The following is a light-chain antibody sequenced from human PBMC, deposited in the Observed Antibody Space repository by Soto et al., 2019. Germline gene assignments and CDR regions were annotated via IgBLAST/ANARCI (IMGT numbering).Light chain of an antibody. CDR1: QGIRND. J-gene: IGKJ5*01. CDR3: QQANSFPIT. CDR2: AAS. V-gene: IGKV1-6*01. Sequence: AIQMTQSPSSLSASVVDIVTITFRASQGIRNDLGWYQQKPGKAPKLLIYAASVLESGVPSRFSGSGSGTDFTLTISSVQPEDFATYRCQQANSFPITFGQGTRLEIK.